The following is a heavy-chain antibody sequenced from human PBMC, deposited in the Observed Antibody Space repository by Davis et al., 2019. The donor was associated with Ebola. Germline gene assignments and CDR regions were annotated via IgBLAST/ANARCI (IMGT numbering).Heavy chain of an antibody. CDR2: INHSGDT. CDR3: ARDIAVRPEDY. Sequence: SESLSLTCAVAGVSFGEQASTWSRQPPGTGLECIEQINHSGDTDYNPSLKTRVTISVDPTRNQISLKLRSVTAADTAIYYCARDIAVRPEDYWGQGTLVTDSS. V-gene: IGHV4-34*01. CDR1: GVSFGEQA. J-gene: IGHJ4*02. D-gene: IGHD6-6*01.